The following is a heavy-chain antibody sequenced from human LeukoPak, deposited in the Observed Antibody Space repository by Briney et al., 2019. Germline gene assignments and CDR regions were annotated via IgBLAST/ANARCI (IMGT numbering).Heavy chain of an antibody. D-gene: IGHD6-25*01. V-gene: IGHV4-34*01. CDR3: ARGRSGRLGY. Sequence: SETLSLTCAVYGGSFSDYYRSWIRQSPGKGLEWIGEINHSGSTNYNPSLKSRVTMSVDTSKNQLSLKLSSVTAADTAVYYCARGRSGRLGYWGQGTPVTVSS. CDR1: GGSFSDYY. J-gene: IGHJ4*02. CDR2: INHSGST.